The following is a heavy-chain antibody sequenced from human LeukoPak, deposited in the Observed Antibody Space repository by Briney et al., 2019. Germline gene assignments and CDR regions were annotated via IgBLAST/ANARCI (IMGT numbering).Heavy chain of an antibody. CDR2: IKEDGSEK. CDR1: GFTLSTYW. J-gene: IGHJ4*02. CDR3: ARARVAVSGNYFEN. Sequence: AGSLRLSCAASGFTLSTYWMSWVRQAPGKGLEWVASIKEDGSEKYYVDSVKGRFTISRDNAKNSLYLQMNSLRVEDTAVYHCARARVAVSGNYFENWGQGTLVTVSS. V-gene: IGHV3-7*04. D-gene: IGHD6-19*01.